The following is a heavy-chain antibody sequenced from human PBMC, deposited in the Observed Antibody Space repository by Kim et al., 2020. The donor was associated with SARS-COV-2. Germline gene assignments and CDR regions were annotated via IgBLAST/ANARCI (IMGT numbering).Heavy chain of an antibody. J-gene: IGHJ4*02. CDR3: ARDQGGSYDY. Sequence: KKYYAGSVKGRFIISRDNSKNTLYLQMNSLRAEDTAVYYCARDQGGSYDYWGQGTLVTVSS. D-gene: IGHD1-26*01. CDR2: KK. V-gene: IGHV3-33*01.